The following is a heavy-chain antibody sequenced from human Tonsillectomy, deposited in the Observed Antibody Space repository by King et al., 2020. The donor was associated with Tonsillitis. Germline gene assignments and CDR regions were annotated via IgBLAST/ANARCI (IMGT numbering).Heavy chain of an antibody. J-gene: IGHJ5*02. Sequence: VQLVESGGGLVQPGGSLRLSCAASGFTFSRYWMHWVRQAPGKGLVWVSRINSDRSSTNYADSVKGRFIISRDNAENTLYLQMNSLRAEDTAVYYCARDPYYYDSSGYQTRDNWFDPWGQGTLVTVSS. CDR1: GFTFSRYW. CDR3: ARDPYYYDSSGYQTRDNWFDP. D-gene: IGHD3-22*01. V-gene: IGHV3-74*01. CDR2: INSDRSST.